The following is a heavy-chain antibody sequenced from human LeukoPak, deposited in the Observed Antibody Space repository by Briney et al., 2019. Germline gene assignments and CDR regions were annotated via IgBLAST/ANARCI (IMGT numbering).Heavy chain of an antibody. J-gene: IGHJ4*02. CDR2: ISSSSSTI. Sequence: PGGSLRLSCAASGFTFSSYSMNWVRQAPGKGLEWVSYISSSSSTIYYADSVKGRFTTSRDNAKNSLYLQMNSLRDEDTAVYYCARRNYYGSGSLGRPFDYWGQGTLVTVSS. D-gene: IGHD3-10*01. CDR3: ARRNYYGSGSLGRPFDY. CDR1: GFTFSSYS. V-gene: IGHV3-48*02.